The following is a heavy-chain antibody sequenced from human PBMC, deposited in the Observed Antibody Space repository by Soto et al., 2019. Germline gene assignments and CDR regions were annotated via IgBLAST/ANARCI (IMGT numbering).Heavy chain of an antibody. D-gene: IGHD1-7*01. CDR2: ISSSSSYI. V-gene: IGHV3-21*01. J-gene: IGHJ5*02. CDR1: GFTFSSYS. Sequence: GGSLRLSCAASGFTFSSYSMKWVRQAPGKGLEWVSSISSSSSYIYYADSVKGRFTISRDNAKNSLYLQMNSLRAEDTAVYYCARKLLRNNWFDPWGQGTLVTVSS. CDR3: ARKLLRNNWFDP.